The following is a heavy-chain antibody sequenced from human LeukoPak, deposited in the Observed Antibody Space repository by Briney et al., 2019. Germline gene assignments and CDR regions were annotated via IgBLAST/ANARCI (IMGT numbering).Heavy chain of an antibody. J-gene: IGHJ4*02. Sequence: GGSLRLSCAASGFTFSSYGMSWVRQAPGKGLEWVSAISGSGGSTYYADSVKDRFTISRDNSKNTLYLQMNSLRAEDTAVYFCAKDDYYDTSGYRDWGQGTLVTVSS. V-gene: IGHV3-23*01. CDR2: ISGSGGST. CDR1: GFTFSSYG. D-gene: IGHD3-22*01. CDR3: AKDDYYDTSGYRD.